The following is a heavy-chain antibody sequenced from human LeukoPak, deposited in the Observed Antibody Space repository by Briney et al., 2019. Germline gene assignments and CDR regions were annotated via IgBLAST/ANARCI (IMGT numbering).Heavy chain of an antibody. J-gene: IGHJ4*02. CDR2: INHSGST. CDR3: ARTPKVVNFDY. D-gene: IGHD2-15*01. V-gene: IGHV4-34*01. Sequence: SETLSLTCAVYGGSFSGYYWSWIRQPPGKGLEWIGEINHSGSTNYNPSLKSRVTISVGTSKNQFSLKLSSVTAADTAVYYCARTPKVVNFDYWGQGTLVPVSS. CDR1: GGSFSGYY.